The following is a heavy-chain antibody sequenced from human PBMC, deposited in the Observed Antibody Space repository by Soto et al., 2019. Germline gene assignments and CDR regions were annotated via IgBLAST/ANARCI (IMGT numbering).Heavy chain of an antibody. J-gene: IGHJ6*02. D-gene: IGHD4-17*01. Sequence: PGESLKISCKGSGYSFTSYWISWVRQMPGKVLEWMGRIDPSDSYTNYSPSFQGHVTISADKSISTAYLQWSSLKASDTAMYYCARLKEWATTVTTDYYYGMDVWGQGXTVTVYS. CDR1: GYSFTSYW. CDR3: ARLKEWATTVTTDYYYGMDV. V-gene: IGHV5-10-1*01. CDR2: IDPSDSYT.